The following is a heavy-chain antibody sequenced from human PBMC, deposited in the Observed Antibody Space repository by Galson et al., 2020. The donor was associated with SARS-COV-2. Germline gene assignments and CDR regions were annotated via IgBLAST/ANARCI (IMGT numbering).Heavy chain of an antibody. Sequence: SETLSLTCTVSGGSISRYYWSWIRPPPGTGLKWIGYIYYSGSTNYNPSLKSRVTISVDTSKNQCSLKLSSVTAADTAVYYCARGKPGYYYYDMDVWGKGTTVTVSS. CDR1: GGSISRYY. CDR2: IYYSGST. V-gene: IGHV4-59*01. J-gene: IGHJ6*03. CDR3: ARGKPGYYYYDMDV.